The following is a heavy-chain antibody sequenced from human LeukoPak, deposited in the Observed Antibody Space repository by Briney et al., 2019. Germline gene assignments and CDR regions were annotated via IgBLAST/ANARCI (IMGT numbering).Heavy chain of an antibody. CDR3: ASNYDFWSGYPGWFDP. CDR2: ISAYNGNT. D-gene: IGHD3-3*01. V-gene: IGHV1-18*01. J-gene: IGHJ5*02. Sequence: ASVKVSCEASGYTFTSYGISWVRQAPGQGLEWMGWISAYNGNTNYAQKLQGRVTMTTDTSTSTAYMELRSLRSDDTAVYYCASNYDFWSGYPGWFDPWGQGTLVTVSS. CDR1: GYTFTSYG.